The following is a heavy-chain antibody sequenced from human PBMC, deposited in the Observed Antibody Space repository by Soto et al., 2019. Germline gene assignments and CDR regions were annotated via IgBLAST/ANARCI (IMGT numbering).Heavy chain of an antibody. Sequence: QVQLVESGGGVVQPGRSLRLSCAASGFTFSSYGMHWVRQAPGKGLEWVAVIWYDGSNKYYADSVKGRFTISRDNSKNTLYRQMNSLRAEDTAVYYCARGAAGDILTGSITPPWYWGQGTLVTVSS. J-gene: IGHJ4*02. CDR2: IWYDGSNK. CDR1: GFTFSSYG. CDR3: ARGAAGDILTGSITPPWY. D-gene: IGHD3-9*01. V-gene: IGHV3-33*01.